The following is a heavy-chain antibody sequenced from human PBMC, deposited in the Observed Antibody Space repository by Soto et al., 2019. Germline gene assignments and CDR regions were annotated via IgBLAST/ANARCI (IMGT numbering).Heavy chain of an antibody. CDR3: ARHGVTCVCNDCHRHFDS. V-gene: IGHV3-7*03. D-gene: IGHD3-3*01. CDR1: GFTFSDYW. Sequence: EVQLAASGGDLVQSGGSLSLSCATSGFTFSDYWMNWVRQARGKGLEWVASIREDGGETHDVDSVKGGFTNSRDNARKSLYLQMNILRVEDTAVYYCARHGVTCVCNDCHRHFDSWGQGSLVSVSS. J-gene: IGHJ4*02. CDR2: IREDGGET.